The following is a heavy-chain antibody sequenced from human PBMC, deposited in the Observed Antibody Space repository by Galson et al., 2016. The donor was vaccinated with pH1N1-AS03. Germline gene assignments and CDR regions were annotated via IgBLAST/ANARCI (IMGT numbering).Heavy chain of an antibody. V-gene: IGHV3-74*01. D-gene: IGHD3-22*01. CDR2: INNEGTST. CDR3: ARQDSSGYFHGLDV. Sequence: SLRLSCSASGFTFTTYWMHWVRQAPGRGLVWVSSINNEGTSTRDTDSVRGRFFISRDNAKNTVYLQMNSLRAEDTAVYYFARQDSSGYFHGLDVWGQGTTVTVPS. CDR1: GFTFTTYW. J-gene: IGHJ3*01.